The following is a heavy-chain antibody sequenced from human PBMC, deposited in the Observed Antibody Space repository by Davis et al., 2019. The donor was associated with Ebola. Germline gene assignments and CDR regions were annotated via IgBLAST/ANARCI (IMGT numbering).Heavy chain of an antibody. J-gene: IGHJ5*02. CDR2: IKQDGSEK. CDR1: GFTFSSYW. Sequence: GGSLRLSCAASGFTFSSYWMSWVRQAPGKGLEWVANIKQDGSEKYYADSVKGRFTISRDNAKNSLYLQMNSLRAEDTAVYYCARDPDRPLTGTRSPWGQGTLVTVSS. D-gene: IGHD1-20*01. CDR3: ARDPDRPLTGTRSP. V-gene: IGHV3-7*01.